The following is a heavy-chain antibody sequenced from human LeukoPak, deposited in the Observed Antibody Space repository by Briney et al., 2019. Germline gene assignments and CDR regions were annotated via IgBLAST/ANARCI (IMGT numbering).Heavy chain of an antibody. J-gene: IGHJ3*02. V-gene: IGHV5-10-1*01. CDR2: IDPSDSYT. CDR3: ARPQWLVRGDDAFDI. CDR1: GYSFTSYW. Sequence: GESLKISCKGSGYSFTSYWISWVRQIPGKGLGWMGRIDPSDSYTNYSPSFQGHVTISADKSISTAYLQWSSLKASDTAMYYCARPQWLVRGDDAFDIWGQGTMVTVSS. D-gene: IGHD6-19*01.